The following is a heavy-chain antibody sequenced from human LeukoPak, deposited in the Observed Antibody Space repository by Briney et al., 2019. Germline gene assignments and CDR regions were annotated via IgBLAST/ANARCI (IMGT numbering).Heavy chain of an antibody. Sequence: GGSLRLSCAASGFTFSSYGMSGVRQAPGKGLEGVSAISGRGGSTYYADSVEGRFTISRDNSKNTLYLQMNSLRAEDTAVYYCARDRKYYYHMDVWGKGTTVTVSS. CDR3: ARDRKYYYHMDV. CDR1: GFTFSSYG. V-gene: IGHV3-23*01. CDR2: ISGRGGST. J-gene: IGHJ6*03.